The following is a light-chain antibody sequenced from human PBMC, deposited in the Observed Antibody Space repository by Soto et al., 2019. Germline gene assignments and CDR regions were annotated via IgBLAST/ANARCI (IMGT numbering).Light chain of an antibody. CDR3: QQYSKWPIT. Sequence: EMVMPPSPAILSVSPGESANLSCLASQSVNSNYLAWYQQHPGQPPRLLIYGISTRATGIPARFSGSGSGTEFSLTISSLQSEDFAVYYCQQYSKWPITFGQGTRLEIK. J-gene: IGKJ5*01. CDR1: QSVNSN. V-gene: IGKV3-15*01. CDR2: GIS.